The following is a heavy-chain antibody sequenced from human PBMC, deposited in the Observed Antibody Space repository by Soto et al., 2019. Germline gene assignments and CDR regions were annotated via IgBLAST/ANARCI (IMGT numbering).Heavy chain of an antibody. CDR3: AKGHYYDSSGYKRGYGMDV. CDR2: ISGSGGST. J-gene: IGHJ6*02. Sequence: PGGSLRLSCVASGFTFSSYAMSWVRQAPGKGLEWVSAISGSGGSTYYADSVKGRFTISRDNSKNTLYLQMNSLRAEDTAVYYCAKGHYYDSSGYKRGYGMDVWGQGTTVTVSS. V-gene: IGHV3-23*01. CDR1: GFTFSSYA. D-gene: IGHD3-22*01.